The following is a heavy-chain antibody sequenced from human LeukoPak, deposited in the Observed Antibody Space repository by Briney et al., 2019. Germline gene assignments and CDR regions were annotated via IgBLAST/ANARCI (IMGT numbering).Heavy chain of an antibody. CDR2: IYYSGST. D-gene: IGHD2-15*01. CDR3: ARELLCSGGSCYFDY. J-gene: IGHJ4*02. V-gene: IGHV4-39*02. Sequence: PSETLSLXCTVPGGSISSSSYYWGWIRQPPGKGLEWIGSIYYSGSTYYNPSLKSRVTISVDTSKNQFSLKLSSVTAADTAVYYCARELLCSGGSCYFDYWGQGTLVTVSS. CDR1: GGSISSSSYY.